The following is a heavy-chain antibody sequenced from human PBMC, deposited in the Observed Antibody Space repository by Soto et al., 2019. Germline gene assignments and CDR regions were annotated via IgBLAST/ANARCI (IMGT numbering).Heavy chain of an antibody. CDR2: IYYSGIT. D-gene: IGHD1-20*01. V-gene: IGHV4-59*01. J-gene: IGHJ6*02. Sequence: QVQLQESGPGLVKPSETLSLTCTVSGGSISSYYWSWIRQPPGKGLEWIGYIYYSGITNYNPSLKIRVTXSXDXTKNQFSLKLSSVTAADTAVYYCARYKSNYYYGMDVWGQGTTVTVSS. CDR3: ARYKSNYYYGMDV. CDR1: GGSISSYY.